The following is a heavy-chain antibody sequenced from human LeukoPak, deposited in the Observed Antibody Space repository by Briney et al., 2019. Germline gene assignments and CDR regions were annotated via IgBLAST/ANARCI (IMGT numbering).Heavy chain of an antibody. J-gene: IGHJ5*02. CDR3: ARAIVVVPAAMRWCFVP. CDR1: GYTFTSYG. Sequence: GASVKVSCKASGYTFTSYGISWVRQAPGQGLEWMGWISAYNGNTNYAQKLQGRVTMTTDTSTSTAYMELRSLRSDDTAVYYCARAIVVVPAAMRWCFVPWGQGTLVSVSS. D-gene: IGHD2-2*01. V-gene: IGHV1-18*01. CDR2: ISAYNGNT.